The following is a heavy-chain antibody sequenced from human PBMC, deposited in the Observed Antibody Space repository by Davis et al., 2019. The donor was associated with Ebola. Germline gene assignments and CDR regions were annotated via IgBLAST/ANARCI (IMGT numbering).Heavy chain of an antibody. J-gene: IGHJ4*02. CDR3: TRTPAAGL. CDR1: GFSFSNYG. Sequence: PGGSLRLSCAASGFSFSNYGMHWVRQAPGKGLEWVAIVSYDGSNEYYADSVKGRFTVSRDNSKNTLYLQMNSLKSEDTAVYYCTRTPAAGLWGQGTLVTVSS. CDR2: VSYDGSNE. V-gene: IGHV3-30*03. D-gene: IGHD6-13*01.